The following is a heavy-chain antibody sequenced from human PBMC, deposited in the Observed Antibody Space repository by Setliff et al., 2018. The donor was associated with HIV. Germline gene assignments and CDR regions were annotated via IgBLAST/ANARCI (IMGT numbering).Heavy chain of an antibody. CDR2: IYYSGST. CDR3: ARTPSRGGFDY. V-gene: IGHV4-59*01. Sequence: SETLSLTCFVSGGSPSSYYWSWIRQPPGKGLEWIAYIYYSGSTNYNPSLKSRVTISLDRSKNQFSLKLSSVTAADTAVYYCARTPSRGGFDYWGQGTQVTVS. CDR1: GGSPSSYY. D-gene: IGHD3-16*01. J-gene: IGHJ4*02.